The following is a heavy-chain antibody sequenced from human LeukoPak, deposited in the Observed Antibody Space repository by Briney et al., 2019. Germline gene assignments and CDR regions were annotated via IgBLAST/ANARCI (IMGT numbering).Heavy chain of an antibody. Sequence: GGSLRLSCAASGFTVSSNYMSWVRQAPGKGLEWVSVIYRSNTTDYADSVKGRFTISRDNSKNTLSLQMNSLRAEDTAVYYCARDLSQLVQNWFDPWGQGTLVTVSS. CDR1: GFTVSSNY. CDR2: IYRSNTT. V-gene: IGHV3-53*01. CDR3: ARDLSQLVQNWFDP. J-gene: IGHJ5*02. D-gene: IGHD6-13*01.